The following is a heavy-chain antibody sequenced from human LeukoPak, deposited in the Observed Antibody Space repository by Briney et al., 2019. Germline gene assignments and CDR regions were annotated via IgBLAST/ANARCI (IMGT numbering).Heavy chain of an antibody. J-gene: IGHJ4*02. V-gene: IGHV4-38-2*02. CDR2: IYHSGST. CDR3: ASWGIAAAGSYFDY. Sequence: SETLSLTCTVSGYSINSGYYWGWIRQPPGKGLEWIGEIYHSGSTNYNPSLKSRVTISVDKSKNQFSLKLSSVTAADTAVYYCASWGIAAAGSYFDYWGQGTLVTVSS. CDR1: GYSINSGYY. D-gene: IGHD6-13*01.